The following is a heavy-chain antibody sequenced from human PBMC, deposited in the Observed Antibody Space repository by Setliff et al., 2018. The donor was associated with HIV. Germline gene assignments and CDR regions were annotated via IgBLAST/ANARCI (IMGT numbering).Heavy chain of an antibody. Sequence: ASVKVSCKASGYTFTTYGISWVRQAPGQGLEWMGWISAHNGNTNYAQKLQGRVTMTTDTSTSTAYMELRSLRSDDTAVYYCARDISASALYYYGMDVWGQGTTVTVSS. CDR2: ISAHNGNT. V-gene: IGHV1-18*01. CDR1: GYTFTTYG. D-gene: IGHD6-13*01. J-gene: IGHJ6*02. CDR3: ARDISASALYYYGMDV.